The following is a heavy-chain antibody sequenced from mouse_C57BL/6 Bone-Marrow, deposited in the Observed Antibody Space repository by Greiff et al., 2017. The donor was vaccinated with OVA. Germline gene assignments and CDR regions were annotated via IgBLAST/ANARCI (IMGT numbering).Heavy chain of an antibody. D-gene: IGHD1-1*01. J-gene: IGHJ1*03. CDR1: GFTFSDYY. CDR2: ISNGGGST. Sequence: DVMLVESGGGLVQPGGSLKLSCAASGFTFSDYYMYWVRQTPEKRLEWVAYISNGGGSTYYPDTVKGRFTISRDNAKNTLYLQMSRLKSEDTAMYYCARQGVRYWYFDVWGTGTTVTVSS. V-gene: IGHV5-12*01. CDR3: ARQGVRYWYFDV.